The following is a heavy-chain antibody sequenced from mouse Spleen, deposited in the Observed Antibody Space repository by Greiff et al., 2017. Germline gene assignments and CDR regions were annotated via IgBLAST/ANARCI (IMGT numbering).Heavy chain of an antibody. CDR3: ARDWDGGFAY. CDR2: INPSTGGT. V-gene: IGHV1-42*01. J-gene: IGHJ3*01. D-gene: IGHD4-1*01. CDR1: GYSFTGYY. Sequence: EVQLQQSGPELVKPGASVKISCKASGYSFTGYYMNWVKQSPEKSLEWIGEINPSTGGTTYNQKFKAKATLTVDKSSSTAYMQLKSLTSEDSAVYYCARDWDGGFAYWGQGTLVTVSA.